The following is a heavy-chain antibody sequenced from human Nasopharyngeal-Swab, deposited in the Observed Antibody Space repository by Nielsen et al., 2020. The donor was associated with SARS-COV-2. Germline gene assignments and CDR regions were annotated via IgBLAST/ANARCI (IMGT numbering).Heavy chain of an antibody. Sequence: GGSLRLSWQGAGYSFTNYWIAWVRQMPGKGLEWMGIIYPGDSDTRYSPSFQGQVTISADKSISTAYLQWSSLKASDTAMYYCARRHEYGEALDYWGQGTLVTVSS. CDR2: IYPGDSDT. CDR3: ARRHEYGEALDY. D-gene: IGHD4-17*01. CDR1: GYSFTNYW. V-gene: IGHV5-51*01. J-gene: IGHJ4*02.